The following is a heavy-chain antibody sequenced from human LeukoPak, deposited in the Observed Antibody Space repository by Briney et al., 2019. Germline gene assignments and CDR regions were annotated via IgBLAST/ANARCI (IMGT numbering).Heavy chain of an antibody. CDR3: ARGGLGEWPPYYMDV. CDR1: GGSISSYY. J-gene: IGHJ6*03. V-gene: IGHV4-59*01. D-gene: IGHD3-10*01. CDR2: IYYSGST. Sequence: SETLSLTCTVSGGSISSYYWSWIRQPPGKGLEWIGYIYYSGSTNYNPSLKSRVTISVDTSKNQFSLRLSSVTAADTAVYYCARGGLGEWPPYYMDVWGKGTTVTVPS.